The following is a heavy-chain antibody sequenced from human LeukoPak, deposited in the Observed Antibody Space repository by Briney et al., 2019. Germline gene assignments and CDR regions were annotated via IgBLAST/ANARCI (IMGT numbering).Heavy chain of an antibody. CDR2: ISAYNGNT. Sequence: GASVKVSFKSSGYTFTSYGISWVRQAPGQGLEWMGWISAYNGNTNYAQKLQGRVTMTTDTYTSTAYMELRSLRSDDTAVYYCARVRIVGATRPWSGYFDYWGQGTLVTVSS. J-gene: IGHJ4*02. CDR3: ARVRIVGATRPWSGYFDY. CDR1: GYTFTSYG. D-gene: IGHD1-26*01. V-gene: IGHV1-18*01.